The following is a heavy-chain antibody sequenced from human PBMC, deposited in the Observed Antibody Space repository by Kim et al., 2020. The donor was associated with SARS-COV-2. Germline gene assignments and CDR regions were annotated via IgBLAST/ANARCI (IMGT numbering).Heavy chain of an antibody. J-gene: IGHJ4*02. V-gene: IGHV3-11*05. CDR2: ISGGSTYK. CDR1: GFFISGFY. D-gene: IGHD3-22*01. Sequence: GSLRLSCAASGFFISGFYMAWIRQAPGKGLEWVSYISGGSTYKNYAHSVKGRFTISRDNAQNSLYLQMDSLRAEDTAVYYCARDGSSGYYPDFWGQGTLVTVSA. CDR3: ARDGSSGYYPDF.